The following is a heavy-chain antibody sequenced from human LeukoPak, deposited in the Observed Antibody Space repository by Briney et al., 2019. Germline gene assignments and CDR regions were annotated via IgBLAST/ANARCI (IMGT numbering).Heavy chain of an antibody. CDR3: ARWGHDSSRFDY. Sequence: SQTLSLTCAISGDSVSSNSAAWNWIRQSPSRGLEWLGRTYYRSKWYKDYALSVKSRITINPDTSKNQFSLQLSSVTPEDTAVYYCARWGHDSSRFDYWGQGTLVTVSS. V-gene: IGHV6-1*01. J-gene: IGHJ4*02. CDR1: GDSVSSNSAA. CDR2: TYYRSKWYK. D-gene: IGHD3-22*01.